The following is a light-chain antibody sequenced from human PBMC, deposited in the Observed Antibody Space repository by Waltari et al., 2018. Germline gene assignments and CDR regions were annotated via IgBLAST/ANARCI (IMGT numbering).Light chain of an antibody. CDR1: QTVLYSPHNKSF. CDR2: WAS. J-gene: IGKJ1*01. Sequence: DIVMTQSPDSLAVSLGERATVNCKSSQTVLYSPHNKSFLPWFQQKPGQPPKLLIYWASTRESGVPVRFSGSGSGRDFTLTISSLQAEDVAVYYCQQYYSIPWTFGQGTKVEIK. CDR3: QQYYSIPWT. V-gene: IGKV4-1*01.